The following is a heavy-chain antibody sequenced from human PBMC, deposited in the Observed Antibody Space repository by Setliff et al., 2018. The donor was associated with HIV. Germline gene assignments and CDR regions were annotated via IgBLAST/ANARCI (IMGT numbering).Heavy chain of an antibody. Sequence: GGSLRLSCAASGFTFSDHYMDWVRQAPGKGLEWVGRSRNKANSYTTEYAASVKGRFTISRDDSNNSLYLQMNSLKTDDTAVYYCARGRLLWSGSYYYYYMDVWGKGTTVTVSS. V-gene: IGHV3-72*01. J-gene: IGHJ6*03. CDR1: GFTFSDHY. D-gene: IGHD3-10*01. CDR2: SRNKANSYTT. CDR3: ARGRLLWSGSYYYYYMDV.